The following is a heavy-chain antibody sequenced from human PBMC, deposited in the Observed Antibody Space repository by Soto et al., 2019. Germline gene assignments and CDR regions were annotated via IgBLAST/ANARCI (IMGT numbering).Heavy chain of an antibody. Sequence: PGGSLRLSCAASGFTVSSNYMRWIRQAPGKGLEWVSVIYSGGSTYYADSVKGRFTISRDNSKNTLYLQMNSLGAEDTAVYYCARGVLRFLEWLPSFDYWGQGTLVTVSS. V-gene: IGHV3-53*01. CDR3: ARGVLRFLEWLPSFDY. CDR2: IYSGGST. D-gene: IGHD3-3*01. CDR1: GFTVSSNY. J-gene: IGHJ4*02.